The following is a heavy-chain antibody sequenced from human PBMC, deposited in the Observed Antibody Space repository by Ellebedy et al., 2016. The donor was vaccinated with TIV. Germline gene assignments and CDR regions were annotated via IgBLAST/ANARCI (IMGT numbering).Heavy chain of an antibody. CDR1: GFMFSSYG. D-gene: IGHD3-22*01. CDR3: ARDPYYYDSSGYRNWYFDL. V-gene: IGHV3-30*03. CDR2: ISYDGSNK. J-gene: IGHJ2*01. Sequence: GGSLRLSCSASGFMFSSYGIHWVRQAPGKGLEWVAVISYDGSNKYYADSVKGRFTISRDNAKNSLYLQMNSLRAEDTAVYYCARDPYYYDSSGYRNWYFDLWGRGTLVTVSS.